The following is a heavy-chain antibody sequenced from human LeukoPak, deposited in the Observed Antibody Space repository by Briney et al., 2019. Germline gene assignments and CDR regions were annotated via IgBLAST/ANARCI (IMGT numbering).Heavy chain of an antibody. CDR2: IYYSGST. Sequence: SETLSLTCTVSGGSISSSSYYWGWIRQPPGKGLEWIGSIYYSGSTYYNPSLKSRVTISVDTSKNQFSLKLSSVTAADTAVYYCARQSGARGGDWDWFDPWGQGTLVTVSS. CDR1: GGSISSSSYY. V-gene: IGHV4-39*01. D-gene: IGHD2-21*01. J-gene: IGHJ5*02. CDR3: ARQSGARGGDWDWFDP.